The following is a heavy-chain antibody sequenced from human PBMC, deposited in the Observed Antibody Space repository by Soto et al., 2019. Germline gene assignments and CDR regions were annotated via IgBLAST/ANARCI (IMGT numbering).Heavy chain of an antibody. CDR1: GFTFSSSA. D-gene: IGHD3-10*01. CDR2: ISGSGGST. V-gene: IGHV3-23*01. J-gene: IGHJ4*02. Sequence: GGSLRLSCAASGFTFSSSAMSWVRQAPGKGLEWVSAISGSGGSTYYADSVKGRFTISRDNSKNTLYLQMNSLRAEDTAVYYCSKDMTPVRGAVSFDYWGQGTLVTVSS. CDR3: SKDMTPVRGAVSFDY.